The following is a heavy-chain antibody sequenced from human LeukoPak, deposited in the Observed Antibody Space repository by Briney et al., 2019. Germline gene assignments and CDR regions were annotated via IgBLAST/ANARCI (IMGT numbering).Heavy chain of an antibody. Sequence: SGKSLRLSCAASGFTFSSYAMHWVRQAPGKGLEWVAVISYDGSNKYYADSVKGRFTISRDNSKNTLYLQMNSLRAEDTAVYYCARDRKGALNYGMDVWGQGTTVTVSS. V-gene: IGHV3-30*04. J-gene: IGHJ6*02. CDR3: ARDRKGALNYGMDV. CDR1: GFTFSSYA. CDR2: ISYDGSNK.